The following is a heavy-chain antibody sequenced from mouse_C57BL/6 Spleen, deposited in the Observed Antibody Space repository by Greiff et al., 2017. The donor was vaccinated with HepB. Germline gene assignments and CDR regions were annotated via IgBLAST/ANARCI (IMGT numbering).Heavy chain of an antibody. D-gene: IGHD1-1*01. CDR1: GFTFSDYG. CDR2: ISSGSSTI. V-gene: IGHV5-17*01. Sequence: EVKLVESGGGLVKPGGSLKLSCAASGFTFSDYGMHWVRQAPEKGLEWVAYISSGSSTIYYADTVKGRFTISRDNAKHTLFLQMTSLRSEDTAMYYCARYYYYGSSFDYWGQGTTLTVSS. CDR3: ARYYYYGSSFDY. J-gene: IGHJ2*01.